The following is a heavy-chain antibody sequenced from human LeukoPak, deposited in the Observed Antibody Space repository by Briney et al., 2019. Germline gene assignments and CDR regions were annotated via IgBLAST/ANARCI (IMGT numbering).Heavy chain of an antibody. CDR3: ARVMGSPYYYYYYMDV. Sequence: WIRQPPGKGLEWIGSIYYSGSTYYNPSLKSRVTISVDTSKNQFSLKLSSVTAADTAVYYCARVMGSPYYYYYYMDVWGKGATVTVSS. J-gene: IGHJ6*03. CDR2: IYYSGST. D-gene: IGHD2-8*01. V-gene: IGHV4-39*07.